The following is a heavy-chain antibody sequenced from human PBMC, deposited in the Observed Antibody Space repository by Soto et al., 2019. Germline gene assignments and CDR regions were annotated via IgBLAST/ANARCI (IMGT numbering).Heavy chain of an antibody. V-gene: IGHV3-7*04. D-gene: IGHD6-13*01. J-gene: IGHJ4*02. Sequence: PGGSLRLSCAASGFTFSSYWMSWVRQAPGKGLEWVANIKQDGSEKYYVDSVKGRFTISRDNAKNSLYLQMNSLRAEDTTEYYSGREVLIAAALSYWGQGTRVTVSS. CDR3: GREVLIAAALSY. CDR2: IKQDGSEK. CDR1: GFTFSSYW.